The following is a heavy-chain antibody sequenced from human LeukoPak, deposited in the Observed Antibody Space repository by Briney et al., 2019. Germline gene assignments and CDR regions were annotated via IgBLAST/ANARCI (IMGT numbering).Heavy chain of an antibody. V-gene: IGHV3-23*01. CDR2: ISGSGGST. CDR1: GFTFSSYG. D-gene: IGHD3-10*01. CDR3: AKDGGVWFGESNDY. Sequence: GGSLRLSCAASGFTFSSYGMSWVRQAPGKGLEWVSAISGSGGSTYYADSVKGRFTISRDNSKNTLYLQMNSLRAEDTAVYYCAKDGGVWFGESNDYWGQGTLVTVSS. J-gene: IGHJ4*02.